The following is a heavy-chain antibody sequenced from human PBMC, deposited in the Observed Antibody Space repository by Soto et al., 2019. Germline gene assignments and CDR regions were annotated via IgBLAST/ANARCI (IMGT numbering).Heavy chain of an antibody. CDR1: GFTFDDYA. J-gene: IGHJ4*02. CDR2: ISWNGGSI. Sequence: EVQLVESGGGLVQPGRSLRLSCAASGFTFDDYAMHWVRQAPGKGLEWVSGISWNGGSIGYADSVKGRFTISRDNAKNSLYLQMNSLRAEDTALYYCAKGGYGSGSYLDYWGQGTLVTVSS. V-gene: IGHV3-9*01. D-gene: IGHD3-10*01. CDR3: AKGGYGSGSYLDY.